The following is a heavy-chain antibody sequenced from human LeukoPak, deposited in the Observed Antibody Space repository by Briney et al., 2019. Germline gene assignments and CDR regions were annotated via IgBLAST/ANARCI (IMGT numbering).Heavy chain of an antibody. CDR1: GFSLITYN. J-gene: IGHJ4*02. Sequence: PGGSLRLSCAASGFSLITYNMNWVRQAPGKGLEWVSSISSTSSHIYYADSVKGRFTISRDNAKNSLYLQMNSLRAEDTAVYYCARAPYDILTGYSPYYLESWGQGTLVTVSS. D-gene: IGHD3-9*01. CDR3: ARAPYDILTGYSPYYLES. V-gene: IGHV3-21*06. CDR2: ISSTSSHI.